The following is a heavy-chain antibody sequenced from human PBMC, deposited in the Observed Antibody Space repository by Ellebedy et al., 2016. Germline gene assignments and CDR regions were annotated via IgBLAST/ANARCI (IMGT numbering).Heavy chain of an antibody. Sequence: ASVKVSCRASGGTFSSYAISWVRQAPGQGLEWMGGIIPIFGTANYAQKFQGRVTITADESTSTAYMELSSLRSEDTAVYYCAREGGRWLQDNWGQGTLVTVSS. D-gene: IGHD5-24*01. V-gene: IGHV1-69*13. CDR2: IIPIFGTA. J-gene: IGHJ4*02. CDR1: GGTFSSYA. CDR3: AREGGRWLQDN.